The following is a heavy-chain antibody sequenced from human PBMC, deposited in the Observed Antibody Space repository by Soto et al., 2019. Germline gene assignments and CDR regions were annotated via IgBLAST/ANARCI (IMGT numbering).Heavy chain of an antibody. CDR3: ASGNLVGTIGGGYYYGMDV. D-gene: IGHD2-8*01. J-gene: IGHJ6*02. CDR2: IIPLFGTS. CDR1: GGTFSSYA. V-gene: IGHV1-69*01. Sequence: QVQLVQSGAEVKKPGSSMKVSCKASGGTFSSYAISWVRQAPGQGLEWMGGIIPLFGTSNYAQKFQGRVTITADESTRTAYMELSSLRYYDTGVYYCASGNLVGTIGGGYYYGMDVWGQGTTVSVSS.